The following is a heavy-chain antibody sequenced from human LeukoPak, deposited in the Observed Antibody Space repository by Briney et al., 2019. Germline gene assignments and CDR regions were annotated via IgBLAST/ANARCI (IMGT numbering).Heavy chain of an antibody. CDR2: ISKDGGNK. CDR3: AGTVVPAASFDY. CDR1: GFTFISYG. J-gene: IGHJ4*02. Sequence: SGGSLRLSCETSGFTFISYGMHWVRQTPGKGLEWVAVISKDGGNKFYADSLKGRVTISRDDSKNTIYLHMNTLRPEDSGIYYCAGTVVPAASFDYWGQGTLVTVSS. D-gene: IGHD2-2*01. V-gene: IGHV3-30*19.